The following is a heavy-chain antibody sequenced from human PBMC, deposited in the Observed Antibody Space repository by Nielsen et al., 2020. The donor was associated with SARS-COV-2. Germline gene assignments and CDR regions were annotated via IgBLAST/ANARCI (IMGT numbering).Heavy chain of an antibody. J-gene: IGHJ4*02. CDR1: GFTFSSYG. Sequence: GGSLRLSCAASGFTFSSYGMHWVRQAPGKGLEWVAVISYDGSNKYYADSVKGRFTISRDNSKNTLYLQMNSLRAEDTAVYYCAKDLKDMTTALGWGQGTLVTVSS. CDR3: AKDLKDMTTALG. CDR2: ISYDGSNK. V-gene: IGHV3-30*18. D-gene: IGHD4-11*01.